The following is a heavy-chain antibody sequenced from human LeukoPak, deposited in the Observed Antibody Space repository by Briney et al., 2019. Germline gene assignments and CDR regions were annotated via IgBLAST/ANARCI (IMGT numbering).Heavy chain of an antibody. D-gene: IGHD4-17*01. V-gene: IGHV3-48*03. CDR3: ARRGVGDHSAFDI. J-gene: IGHJ3*02. Sequence: GGSVPLFCAPSGSPLSSYEMHWLRQAPGKGLEWVSYISSTGGTIYYADSVKGRFTISRDNAKCSLYLQMNSLRAEDTAVYYCARRGVGDHSAFDIWGGQTLVTVSS. CDR1: GSPLSSYE. CDR2: ISSTGGTI.